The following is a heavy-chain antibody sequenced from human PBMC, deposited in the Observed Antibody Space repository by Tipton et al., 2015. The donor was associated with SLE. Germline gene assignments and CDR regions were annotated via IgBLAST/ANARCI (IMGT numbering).Heavy chain of an antibody. Sequence: QLVQSGAEVKKPGASVKVSCKASGYTFTSYYMHWVRQAPGQGLEWMGIINPSGGSTSYAQKFQGRVTMTRDTSTSTVYMELSSLGSEDTAVYYCARRGEQQLVPGGWFDPWGQGTLVTVSS. J-gene: IGHJ5*02. D-gene: IGHD6-13*01. CDR2: INPSGGST. CDR3: ARRGEQQLVPGGWFDP. V-gene: IGHV1-46*01. CDR1: GYTFTSYY.